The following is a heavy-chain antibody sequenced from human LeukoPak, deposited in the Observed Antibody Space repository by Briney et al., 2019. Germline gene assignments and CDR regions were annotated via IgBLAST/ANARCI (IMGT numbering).Heavy chain of an antibody. Sequence: TGGSLRLSCAASGVTFSSYAMHWVRQAPGKGLEWVAVISYDGSNKYYADSVKGRFTISRDNSKNTLYLQMNSLRAEDTAVYYCARDGYCSGGSCAENWFDPWGQGTLVTVSS. CDR3: ARDGYCSGGSCAENWFDP. J-gene: IGHJ5*02. D-gene: IGHD2-15*01. V-gene: IGHV3-30-3*01. CDR1: GVTFSSYA. CDR2: ISYDGSNK.